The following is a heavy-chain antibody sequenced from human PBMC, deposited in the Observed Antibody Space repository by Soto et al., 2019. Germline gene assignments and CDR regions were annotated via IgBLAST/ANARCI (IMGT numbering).Heavy chain of an antibody. CDR2: ISYDGSNK. CDR1: GFTFSSYG. CDR3: AKEYSSSPYYYYGMDV. D-gene: IGHD6-6*01. J-gene: IGHJ6*02. Sequence: LRLSCAASGFTFSSYGMHWVRQATGKGLEWVAVISYDGSNKYYADSVKGRFTISRDNSKNTLYLQMNSLRAEDTAVYYCAKEYSSSPYYYYGMDVWGQGTTVTVS. V-gene: IGHV3-30*18.